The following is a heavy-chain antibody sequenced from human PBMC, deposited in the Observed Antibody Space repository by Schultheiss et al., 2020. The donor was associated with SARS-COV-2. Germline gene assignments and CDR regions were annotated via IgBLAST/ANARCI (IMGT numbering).Heavy chain of an antibody. CDR3: AREGGYCSSTSCYIFDY. Sequence: GGSLRLSCAASGFTFSSYGMHWVRQAPGKGLEWVAVIWYDGSNKYYADSVKGLFTISRDNSKNTLYLQMNSLRAEDTAVYYCAREGGYCSSTSCYIFDYWGQGTLVTVSS. V-gene: IGHV3-33*01. CDR2: IWYDGSNK. D-gene: IGHD2-2*02. J-gene: IGHJ4*02. CDR1: GFTFSSYG.